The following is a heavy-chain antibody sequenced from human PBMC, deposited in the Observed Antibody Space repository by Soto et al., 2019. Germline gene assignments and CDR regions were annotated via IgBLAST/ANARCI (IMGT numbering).Heavy chain of an antibody. D-gene: IGHD2-15*01. J-gene: IGHJ4*02. CDR2: VSVYNDDT. CDR1: GYTFSSFG. CDR3: ARTCRSGGSCYHEY. V-gene: IGHV1-18*01. Sequence: QVQLVQSGAEVKKPGASVKVSCKASGYTFSSFGINWVRQAPGQGLEWVGWVSVYNDDTKYAQNFQGRVSLTTDTSTSTTYMEVGSLSSDDTAVYSCARTCRSGGSCYHEYWGEGTLVTVSS.